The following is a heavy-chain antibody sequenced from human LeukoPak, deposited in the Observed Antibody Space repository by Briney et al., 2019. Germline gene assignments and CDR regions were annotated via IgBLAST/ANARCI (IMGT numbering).Heavy chain of an antibody. CDR1: GASISGTNW. J-gene: IGHJ5*02. CDR3: ARDHFDP. CDR2: IYHTGST. Sequence: PSETLSLTCAVSGASISGTNWWTWVRQTPGKGLEWIGDIYHTGSTNYNPSLKSRVTILSDTSKNFFSLILTSVTAADTAVYYCARDHFDPWGQGTLVTVSS. V-gene: IGHV4-4*02.